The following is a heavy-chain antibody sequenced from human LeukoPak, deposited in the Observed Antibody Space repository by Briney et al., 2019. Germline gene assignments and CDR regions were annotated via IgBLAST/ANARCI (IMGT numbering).Heavy chain of an antibody. Sequence: SVKVSCKASGGTFSSYAISWVRQAPGQGLEWMGRIIPILGIANYAQKFQGRVTITADKSTSTAYMELSSLRSEDTAVYYCAGGDCSGGSCYYGMDVWGQGTTVTVSS. CDR1: GGTFSSYA. CDR2: IIPILGIA. CDR3: AGGDCSGGSCYYGMDV. D-gene: IGHD2-15*01. V-gene: IGHV1-69*04. J-gene: IGHJ6*02.